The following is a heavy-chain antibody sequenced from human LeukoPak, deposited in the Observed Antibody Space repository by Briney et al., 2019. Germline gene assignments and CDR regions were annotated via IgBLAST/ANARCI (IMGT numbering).Heavy chain of an antibody. D-gene: IGHD4-23*01. CDR2: IGGSGGTT. CDR3: AKGRGATVVANFDY. V-gene: IGHV3-23*01. J-gene: IGHJ4*02. CDR1: GFTFSSNS. Sequence: PGGSLRLSCAASGFTFSSNSMNWVRQAPGKGLEWVSGIGGSGGTTYYADSVKGRFTISRDNSKNTLYLQMNSLRAEDTAVYYCAKGRGATVVANFDYWGQGTLVTVSS.